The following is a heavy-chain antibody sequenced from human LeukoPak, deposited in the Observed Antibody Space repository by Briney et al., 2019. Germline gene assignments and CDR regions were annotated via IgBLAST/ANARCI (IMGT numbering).Heavy chain of an antibody. D-gene: IGHD1-7*01. J-gene: IGHJ4*02. CDR2: ISYDGSNK. CDR3: ASTHPYNWNYPLFDY. V-gene: IGHV3-30-3*01. Sequence: GRSLRLSCAASGFTFSSYAMHWVRQAPGKGLEWVAVISYDGSNKYYADSVKGRFTISRDNSKNTLYLQMNSLRAEDTAVYYCASTHPYNWNYPLFDYWGQGTLVTVSS. CDR1: GFTFSSYA.